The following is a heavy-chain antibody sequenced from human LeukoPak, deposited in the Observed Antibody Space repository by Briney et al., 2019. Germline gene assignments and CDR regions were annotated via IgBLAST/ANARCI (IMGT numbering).Heavy chain of an antibody. CDR1: GFTFSSYA. Sequence: PGGSLRLSCAASGFTFSSYAMSWVRQAPGKGLEWVSVIYSGGNIYYADSVKGRFTISRDNSKNTLYLQMNSLRAEDTAVYYCARGAGYNYPYYFDYWGQGTLVTVSS. J-gene: IGHJ4*02. V-gene: IGHV3-53*01. CDR3: ARGAGYNYPYYFDY. D-gene: IGHD5-24*01. CDR2: IYSGGNI.